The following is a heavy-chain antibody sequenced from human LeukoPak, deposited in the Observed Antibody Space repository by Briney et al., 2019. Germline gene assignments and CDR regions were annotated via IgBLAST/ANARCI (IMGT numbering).Heavy chain of an antibody. CDR3: ARVAAAGTFTGSRLYYFDY. V-gene: IGHV4-39*07. D-gene: IGHD6-13*01. Sequence: PSETLSLTCTVSGGSISSSSYYWGWIRQPPGKGLEWIGSIYYSGSTYYNPSLKSRVTISVDTSKNQFSLKLSSVTAADTAVYYCARVAAAGTFTGSRLYYFDYWGQGTLVTVSS. CDR2: IYYSGST. CDR1: GGSISSSSYY. J-gene: IGHJ4*02.